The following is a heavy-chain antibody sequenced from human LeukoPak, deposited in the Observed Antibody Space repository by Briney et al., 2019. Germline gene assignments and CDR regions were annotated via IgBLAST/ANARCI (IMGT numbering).Heavy chain of an antibody. V-gene: IGHV3-21*01. Sequence: GGSLRLSCAASGFTFSSYSMNWVRQAPGKGLEWVSSISSSSSYIYYADSVKGRFTISRDNAKNSLYLQMNSLRAEDTAVYYCARENGYSYGLALDCWGQGTLVTVSS. CDR2: ISSSSSYI. J-gene: IGHJ4*02. CDR1: GFTFSSYS. CDR3: ARENGYSYGLALDC. D-gene: IGHD5-18*01.